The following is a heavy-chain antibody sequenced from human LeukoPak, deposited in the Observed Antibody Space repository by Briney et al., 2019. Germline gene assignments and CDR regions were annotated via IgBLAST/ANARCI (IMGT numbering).Heavy chain of an antibody. CDR3: TRGPIDAFDI. CDR1: GFTFSRYD. Sequence: PGRSLRLSCAASGFTFSRYDMHWVRQATGKGLEWVSAIGTAGDTYYPGSVKGRFTISRENAKNSLYLQMNSLRAGDTAVYYCTRGPIDAFDIWGQGTMVTVSS. CDR2: IGTAGDT. J-gene: IGHJ3*02. V-gene: IGHV3-13*01.